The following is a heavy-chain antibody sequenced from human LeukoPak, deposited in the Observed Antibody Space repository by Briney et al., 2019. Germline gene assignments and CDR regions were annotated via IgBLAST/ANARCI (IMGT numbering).Heavy chain of an antibody. CDR2: INHSGST. Sequence: TPSQTLSLTCTVSGGSISSYYWSWIRQPPGKGLEWIGEINHSGSTNYNPSLKSRVTISVDTSKNQFSLKLSSVTAADTAVYYCARLLNWFDPWGQGTLVTVSS. CDR1: GGSISSYY. V-gene: IGHV4-34*01. J-gene: IGHJ5*02. CDR3: ARLLNWFDP.